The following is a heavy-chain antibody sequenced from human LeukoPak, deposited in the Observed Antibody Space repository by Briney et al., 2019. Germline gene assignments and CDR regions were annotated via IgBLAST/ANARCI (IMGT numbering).Heavy chain of an antibody. Sequence: PSETLSLTCTVSGYSISSGYYWGWIRQPPGKGLEWIGSIYHSGSTYYNPSLKSRVTISVDTSKNQFSLKLSSVTAADTTVYYCARQGSGLGGYCFDYWGQGTLVTVSS. J-gene: IGHJ4*02. CDR2: IYHSGST. CDR3: ARQGSGLGGYCFDY. CDR1: GYSISSGYY. D-gene: IGHD3-22*01. V-gene: IGHV4-38-2*02.